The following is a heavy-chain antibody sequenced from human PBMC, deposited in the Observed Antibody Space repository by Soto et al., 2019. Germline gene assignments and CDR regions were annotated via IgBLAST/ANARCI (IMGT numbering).Heavy chain of an antibody. Sequence: SETLSLTCTISGGSISSYYWSWIRQPPGKGLEWIGYIYYSGSTNYNPSLKSRVTISVDTSKNQFSLKLSSVTAADTAVYYCARVRSVDTAMVTWGYYYYGMDVWGQGTTVTVSS. CDR2: IYYSGST. J-gene: IGHJ6*02. V-gene: IGHV4-59*01. CDR1: GGSISSYY. D-gene: IGHD5-18*01. CDR3: ARVRSVDTAMVTWGYYYYGMDV.